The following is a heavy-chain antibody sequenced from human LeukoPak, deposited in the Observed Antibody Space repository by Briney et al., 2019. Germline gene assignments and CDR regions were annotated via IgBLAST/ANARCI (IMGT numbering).Heavy chain of an antibody. CDR3: ARERYGDYGF. Sequence: GGSLRLSCAASEFTFSSYWMSWARQAPGKGLEWVANIKQDGSEKYYVDSVKGRFTISRDNAKNSLYLQMNSLRAEDTAVYYCARERYGDYGFWGQGTLVTVSS. J-gene: IGHJ4*02. CDR2: IKQDGSEK. CDR1: EFTFSSYW. D-gene: IGHD4-17*01. V-gene: IGHV3-7*01.